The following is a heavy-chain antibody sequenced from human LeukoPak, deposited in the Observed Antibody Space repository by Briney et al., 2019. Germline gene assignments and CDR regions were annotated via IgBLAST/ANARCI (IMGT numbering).Heavy chain of an antibody. J-gene: IGHJ4*02. Sequence: GGSLRLSCAASGFTFSSYNMNWVRQAPGKGLEWVSSISDSSNYIYYADSVKGRFTISRDNAKNSLYLQMNSLRAEDTAVYYCASDIAASGSHWGQGTLVTVSS. V-gene: IGHV3-21*01. CDR1: GFTFSSYN. D-gene: IGHD6-13*01. CDR2: ISDSSNYI. CDR3: ASDIAASGSH.